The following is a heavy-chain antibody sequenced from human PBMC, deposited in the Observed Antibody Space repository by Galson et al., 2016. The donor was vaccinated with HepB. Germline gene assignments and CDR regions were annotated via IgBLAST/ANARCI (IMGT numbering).Heavy chain of an antibody. J-gene: IGHJ4*02. V-gene: IGHV1-18*01. D-gene: IGHD2-15*01. CDR2: INPYTGDT. CDR1: GYTFTTYG. Sequence: QSGAEVTKPGESLKISCKASGYTFTTYGMNWVRQAPGQGPEWMGWINPYTGDTQYAQNLEGRVTMTTDTSTTTVYMELRSLRFDDTAVYSCARDFCSGGGCYHALGYWGQGTLVTVSS. CDR3: ARDFCSGGGCYHALGY.